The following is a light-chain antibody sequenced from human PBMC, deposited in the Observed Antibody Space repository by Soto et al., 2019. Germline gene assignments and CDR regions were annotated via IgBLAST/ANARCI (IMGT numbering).Light chain of an antibody. V-gene: IGKV3-20*01. CDR1: QSLSVSY. Sequence: EIVLTQSPGTLSLSPGDRATLSCRASQSLSVSYIAWYQQKPGQAPRLLIYSTSTRAAGIPDRFTGRGSRTHFTLAISRLAHEDFAVYYCHQFGASPQTFGQGTTVEV. CDR2: STS. CDR3: HQFGASPQT. J-gene: IGKJ1*01.